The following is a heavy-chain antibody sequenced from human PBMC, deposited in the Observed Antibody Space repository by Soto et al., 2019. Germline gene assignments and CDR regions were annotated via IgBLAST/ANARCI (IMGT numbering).Heavy chain of an antibody. CDR1: GGSISSYY. CDR2: IYYSGST. CDR3: ARHFSVDYFDY. J-gene: IGHJ4*02. V-gene: IGHV4-59*08. Sequence: SETLSLTCTASGGSISSYYWSWIRQPPGKGLEWIGYIYYSGSTDYDPSLKSRVTISVDTSKNQFSLKLSSVTAADTAVYYCARHFSVDYFDYWGQGALVTVSS.